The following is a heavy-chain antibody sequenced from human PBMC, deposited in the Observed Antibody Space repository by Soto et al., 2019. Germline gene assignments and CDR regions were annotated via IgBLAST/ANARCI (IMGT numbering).Heavy chain of an antibody. Sequence: QLLESGPGLVKPSETLSLTCTVSGGSISSSSYYWGWIRQPPGKGLEWIGSIYYSGSTYYNPSLKSRVTISVDTSKNQFSLKLSSVTAADTAVYYCARQGVLPLVAYNWFDPWGQGTLVTVSS. CDR3: ARQGVLPLVAYNWFDP. D-gene: IGHD3-10*01. CDR2: IYYSGST. CDR1: GGSISSSSYY. J-gene: IGHJ5*02. V-gene: IGHV4-39*01.